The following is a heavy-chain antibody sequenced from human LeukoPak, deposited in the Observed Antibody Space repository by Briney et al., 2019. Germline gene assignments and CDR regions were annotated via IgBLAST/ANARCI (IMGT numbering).Heavy chain of an antibody. CDR2: ISSGGSSV. CDR1: GFTFSDYY. D-gene: IGHD3-10*01. Sequence: GGSLRLSCAASGFTFSDYYMSWLRQAPGKGLEWVSSISSGGSSVYYADSVRGRFTISRDNSKNSLYLQMNSLRAEDTALYYCAKDMAAYYYSSGNIDYWGQGTLVTVSS. V-gene: IGHV3-11*01. CDR3: AKDMAAYYYSSGNIDY. J-gene: IGHJ4*02.